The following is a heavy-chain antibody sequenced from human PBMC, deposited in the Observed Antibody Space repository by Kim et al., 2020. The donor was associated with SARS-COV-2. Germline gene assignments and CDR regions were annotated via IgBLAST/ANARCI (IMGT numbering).Heavy chain of an antibody. D-gene: IGHD3-22*01. V-gene: IGHV1-58*01. Sequence: AQKFQERVTITRDMSTSTAYMELSSLRSEDTAVYYCAAEYYYDSSMGVDVWGQGTTVTVSS. CDR3: AAEYYYDSSMGVDV. J-gene: IGHJ6*02.